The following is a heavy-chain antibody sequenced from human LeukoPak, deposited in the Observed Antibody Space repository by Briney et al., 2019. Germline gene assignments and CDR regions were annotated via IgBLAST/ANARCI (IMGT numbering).Heavy chain of an antibody. CDR1: GFTFSSYA. V-gene: IGHV3-23*01. CDR3: AKGNAPAGQYHWFDP. J-gene: IGHJ5*02. Sequence: GGSLRLSCAASGFTFSSYAMSWVRQAPGKGLEWVSTLSGSGNTTYYADSVKGRFTISRDNSKNTLYLQMNSLRVEDTAIYYCAKGNAPAGQYHWFDPWGQGTLVIVSS. D-gene: IGHD2-2*01. CDR2: LSGSGNTT.